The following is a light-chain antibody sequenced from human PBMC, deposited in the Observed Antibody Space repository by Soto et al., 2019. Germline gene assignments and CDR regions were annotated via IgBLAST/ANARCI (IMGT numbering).Light chain of an antibody. V-gene: IGKV3-20*01. Sequence: EIVLTQSPGTLSLSPGERATLSCRASQSVSSSYLAWYQQKPGQAPRLLIYGASSRATGIPDRFSGSGSGTGFALTIIRLEPEDFAVYYCQQYGSSPFTFGPGTKVDIK. J-gene: IGKJ3*01. CDR3: QQYGSSPFT. CDR1: QSVSSSY. CDR2: GAS.